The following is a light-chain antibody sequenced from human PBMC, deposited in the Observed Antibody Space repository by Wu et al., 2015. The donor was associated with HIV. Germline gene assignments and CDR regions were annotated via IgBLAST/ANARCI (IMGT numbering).Light chain of an antibody. Sequence: EIVLTQSPGTLSLSPGERATLSCRASQSVTSNYLAWYQLKAGQAPRLLIYGASNRATGIPDRFSGSGSGTDFSLTISRLEPEDFAVYYCQQYGGSPQTFGQGTKVEIK. J-gene: IGKJ1*01. CDR2: GAS. CDR1: QSVTSNY. V-gene: IGKV3-20*01. CDR3: QQYGGSPQT.